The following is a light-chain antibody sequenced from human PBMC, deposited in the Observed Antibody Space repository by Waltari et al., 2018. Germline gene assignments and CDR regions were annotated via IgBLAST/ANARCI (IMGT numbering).Light chain of an antibody. CDR3: GAWDDTLRFV. CDR2: RNN. Sequence: QSVLTQPPSASGIPGQRVTISCSARSSNICSHYVYWYQHLPGMAPKLLGYRNNQRPSGVPDRFSSSKSGTSASLAISGLRSEDEADYYCGAWDDTLRFVFGGGTRLTVL. J-gene: IGLJ2*01. CDR1: SSNICSHY. V-gene: IGLV1-47*01.